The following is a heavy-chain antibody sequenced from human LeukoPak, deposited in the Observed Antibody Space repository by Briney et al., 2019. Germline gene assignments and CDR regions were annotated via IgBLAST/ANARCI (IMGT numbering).Heavy chain of an antibody. CDR3: ASEIENVDTGIEY. CDR2: VIPILGMA. CDR1: GYTFTSYY. Sequence: GASVKVSCKASGYTFTSYYMHWVRQAPGQGLDWMGRVIPILGMANYAQKFQGRVKITADKSTTTAYMELSSLRSEDTAVYFCASEIENVDTGIEYWGQGTLVTVSS. V-gene: IGHV1-69*04. D-gene: IGHD5-18*01. J-gene: IGHJ4*02.